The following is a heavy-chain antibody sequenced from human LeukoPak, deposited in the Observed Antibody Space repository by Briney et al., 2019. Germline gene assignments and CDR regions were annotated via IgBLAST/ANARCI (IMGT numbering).Heavy chain of an antibody. CDR2: IYYSGST. Sequence: PSETLSLTCTVSGGSISSSSYYWGWIRQPPGKGLEWIGSIYYSGSTYYNPSLKSRVTISVDTSKNQFSLKLSSVTAADTAVYYCAREGTAMVPVDYWGQGTLVTVSS. CDR3: AREGTAMVPVDY. D-gene: IGHD5-18*01. V-gene: IGHV4-39*07. CDR1: GGSISSSSYY. J-gene: IGHJ4*02.